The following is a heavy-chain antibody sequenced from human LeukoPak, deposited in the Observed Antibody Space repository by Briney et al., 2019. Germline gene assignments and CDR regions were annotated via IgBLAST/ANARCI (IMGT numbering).Heavy chain of an antibody. CDR1: GYTFSSYH. J-gene: IGHJ4*02. Sequence: ASVKVSCKASGYTFSSYHLHWVRQAPGQGLEWMGIINPSGGSTSYAQKFQGRVTMTRDTSTSTAYMELRSLRSDDTAVYYCARQGYSGYDPLDYWGQGTLVTVSS. D-gene: IGHD5-12*01. CDR3: ARQGYSGYDPLDY. V-gene: IGHV1-46*01. CDR2: INPSGGST.